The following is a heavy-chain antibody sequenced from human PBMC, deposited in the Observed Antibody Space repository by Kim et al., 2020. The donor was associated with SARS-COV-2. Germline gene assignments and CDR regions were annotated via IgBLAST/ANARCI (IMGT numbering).Heavy chain of an antibody. J-gene: IGHJ3*02. Sequence: SETLSLTCTVSGGSISSYSWSWIRQPPGKGLEWIVYFYYSGSTNYNPSLKSRVTISGDTSKNQFSLKLSSVTAADTAVYYCARLGRGSSWSVHAFDIWGQGTMVTDSS. CDR1: GGSISSYS. V-gene: IGHV4-59*08. CDR2: FYYSGST. CDR3: ARLGRGSSWSVHAFDI. D-gene: IGHD6-13*01.